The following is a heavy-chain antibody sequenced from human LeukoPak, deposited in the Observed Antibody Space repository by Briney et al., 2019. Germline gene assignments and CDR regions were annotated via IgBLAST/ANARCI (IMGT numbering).Heavy chain of an antibody. CDR2: IIPIFGTA. CDR1: GGTFSSYA. J-gene: IGHJ4*02. CDR3: ARDADSSGYYSPAFFDY. D-gene: IGHD3-22*01. Sequence: ASVKVSCKASGGTFSSYAISWVRQAPGQGLEWMGRIIPIFGTANYAQKFQGRVTITTDESTSTAYMELSSLRSEDTAVYYCARDADSSGYYSPAFFDYRGQGTLVTVSS. V-gene: IGHV1-69*05.